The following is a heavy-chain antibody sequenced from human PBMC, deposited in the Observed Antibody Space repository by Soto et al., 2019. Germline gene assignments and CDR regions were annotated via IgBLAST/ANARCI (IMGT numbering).Heavy chain of an antibody. D-gene: IGHD2-8*02. Sequence: QVQLEQSGDEVKKPGAPVKVSCKASGCIFVTYGIAWVRQAPGQGLQWLGWISPYTGNTYYATKVQGRLPLTTDTSTSTAFMELGSLTSADTAVYYCALVDLYVTPTPHDVWGQGTTVTVSS. J-gene: IGHJ6*02. CDR2: ISPYTGNT. CDR3: ALVDLYVTPTPHDV. V-gene: IGHV1-18*01. CDR1: GCIFVTYG.